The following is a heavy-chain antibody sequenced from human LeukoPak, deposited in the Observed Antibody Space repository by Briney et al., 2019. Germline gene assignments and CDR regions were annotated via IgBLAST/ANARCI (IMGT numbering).Heavy chain of an antibody. D-gene: IGHD1-26*01. Sequence: GRSLRLSCAASGFTFSSYGMHWVRQAPGKGLEWVAVISYDGSNKYYADSVKGRFTISRDNSKNTLYLQMNSLRAEDTAVYYCAKTAVEWELSPFDYWGQGTLVTVSS. CDR2: ISYDGSNK. CDR3: AKTAVEWELSPFDY. J-gene: IGHJ4*02. CDR1: GFTFSSYG. V-gene: IGHV3-30*18.